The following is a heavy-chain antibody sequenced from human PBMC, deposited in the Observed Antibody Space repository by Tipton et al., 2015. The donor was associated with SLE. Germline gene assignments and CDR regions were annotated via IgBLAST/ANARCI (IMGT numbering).Heavy chain of an antibody. CDR3: ARAAGSDYYGMDV. Sequence: TLSLTCTVPGGSISSSSYYWGWIRQPPGKGLEWIGSIYYSGSTYYNPSLKSRVTISVDTSKNQFSLKLSSVTAADTAVYYCARAAGSDYYGMDVWGQGTTVTVSS. CDR1: GGSISSSSYY. D-gene: IGHD6-19*01. V-gene: IGHV4-39*01. J-gene: IGHJ6*02. CDR2: IYYSGST.